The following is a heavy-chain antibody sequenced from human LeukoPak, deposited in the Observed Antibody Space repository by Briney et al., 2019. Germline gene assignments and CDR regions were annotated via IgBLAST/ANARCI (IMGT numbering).Heavy chain of an antibody. V-gene: IGHV4-34*01. J-gene: IGHJ5*02. CDR3: AREGHGSGSYYSGP. CDR1: GGSFSSNY. D-gene: IGHD3-10*01. CDR2: ITHRGST. Sequence: SETLSLTCVVYGGSFSSNYWSWIRQPPGKGLEWIGEITHRGSTDYNPSLKSRVTISVDTSKNQLSLRLSSVTAADTAVYYCAREGHGSGSYYSGPWGQGTLVTVSS.